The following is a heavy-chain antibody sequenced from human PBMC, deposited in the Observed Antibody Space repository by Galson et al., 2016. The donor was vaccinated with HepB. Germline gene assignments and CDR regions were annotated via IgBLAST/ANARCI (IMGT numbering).Heavy chain of an antibody. J-gene: IGHJ4*02. Sequence: SLRLSCAVSGFTFSSYWMTWVRQAPGKGLEWVSTISGNGETIFYADSVKGRFSISRDNSKNTLSLQMNSLRAEDTAVYYCAKGYGYFDSWGQGTLVTVSS. CDR3: AKGYGYFDS. V-gene: IGHV3-23*01. CDR2: ISGNGETI. D-gene: IGHD4-17*01. CDR1: GFTFSSYW.